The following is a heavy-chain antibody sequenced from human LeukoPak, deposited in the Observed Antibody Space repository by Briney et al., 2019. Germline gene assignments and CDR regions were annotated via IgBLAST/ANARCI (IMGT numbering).Heavy chain of an antibody. CDR3: ARKVAAAGTKAFDI. V-gene: IGHV3-21*01. J-gene: IGHJ3*02. CDR2: ISSSSSYI. Sequence: PGGSLRLSCATSGFTFSTYAMTWVRQAPGKGLEWVSSISSSSSYIYYADSVKGRFTISRDNAKNSLYLQMNSLRAEDTAVYYCARKVAAAGTKAFDIWGQGTMVTVSS. D-gene: IGHD6-13*01. CDR1: GFTFSTYA.